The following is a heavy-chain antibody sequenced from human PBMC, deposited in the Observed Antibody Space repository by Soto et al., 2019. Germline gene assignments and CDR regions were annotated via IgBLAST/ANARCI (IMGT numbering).Heavy chain of an antibody. Sequence: GGSLRLSCAPSGFTFSNYAMHWVRQAPGKGLEWVAVISYDGSNKYYADSVQGRFTISRDNSKNTVYLQMNSLRGEDTAMYYSARLGPYGSESYSFRYNWFDPWGQGTQVTVSS. CDR2: ISYDGSNK. V-gene: IGHV3-30*14. CDR1: GFTFSNYA. CDR3: ARLGPYGSESYSFRYNWFDP. J-gene: IGHJ5*02. D-gene: IGHD3-10*01.